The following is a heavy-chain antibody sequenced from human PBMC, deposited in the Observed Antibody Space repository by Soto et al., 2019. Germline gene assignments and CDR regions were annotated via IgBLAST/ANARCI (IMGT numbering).Heavy chain of an antibody. Sequence: SVKVSCKASGGTFSSYAISWVRQAPGRGLEWMGGIIPIFGTANYAQKFQGRVTITADKSTSTAYMELSSLRSEDTAVYYCAGGRSTPMYYYDSSGYPLTQNWFDAWGQGTLVTFSS. V-gene: IGHV1-69*06. J-gene: IGHJ5*02. CDR1: GGTFSSYA. CDR2: IIPIFGTA. CDR3: AGGRSTPMYYYDSSGYPLTQNWFDA. D-gene: IGHD3-22*01.